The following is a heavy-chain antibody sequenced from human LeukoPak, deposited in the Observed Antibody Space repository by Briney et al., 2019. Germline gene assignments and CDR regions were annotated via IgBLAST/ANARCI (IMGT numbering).Heavy chain of an antibody. Sequence: SETLSLTCTVSGGSISSYYWSWIRQPPGKRLEWIGYIYYSGSTNYNPSLKSRVTISVDTSKNQFSLRLSSVTAADTAVYFCAKWASDNRAFDLWGQGTLVTVSS. V-gene: IGHV4-59*08. J-gene: IGHJ4*02. CDR1: GGSISSYY. D-gene: IGHD2-8*01. CDR3: AKWASDNRAFDL. CDR2: IYYSGST.